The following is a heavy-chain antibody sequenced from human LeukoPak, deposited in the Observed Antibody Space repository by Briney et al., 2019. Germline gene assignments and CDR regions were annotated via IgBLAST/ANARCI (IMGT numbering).Heavy chain of an antibody. Sequence: GESLKISCKGSGYSFTSYWIGWVRQIPGKGLEWMGIIYPGDSDTRYSPSFQGQVTISADKSISTAYLQWSSLKASDTAMYYCAWANALVPSYFDYWGQGTLVTVSS. CDR3: AWANALVPSYFDY. V-gene: IGHV5-51*01. D-gene: IGHD6-13*01. CDR2: IYPGDSDT. CDR1: GYSFTSYW. J-gene: IGHJ4*02.